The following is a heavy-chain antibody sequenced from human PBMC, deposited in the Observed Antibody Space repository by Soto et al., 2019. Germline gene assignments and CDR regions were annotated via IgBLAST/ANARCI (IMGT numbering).Heavy chain of an antibody. CDR1: GFTFSGYA. CDR2: LSGTGIST. J-gene: IGHJ4*02. D-gene: IGHD3-22*01. Sequence: GGSLRLSCAASGFTFSGYAMNWVRQAPGKGLEWVSALSGTGISTYYADTVKGRFTISRDNSRNTLHLQMSSLRAEDTAVYYCATTYDSSGYDYWGQGTLVTVSS. V-gene: IGHV3-23*01. CDR3: ATTYDSSGYDY.